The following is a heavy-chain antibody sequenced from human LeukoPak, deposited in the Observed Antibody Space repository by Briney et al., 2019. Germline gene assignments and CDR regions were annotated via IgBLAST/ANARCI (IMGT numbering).Heavy chain of an antibody. CDR2: ISAYNGNT. V-gene: IGHV1-18*01. D-gene: IGHD3-10*01. CDR1: GYTFTSDG. J-gene: IGHJ5*02. CDR3: ARDGHTMVRGVITGLDP. Sequence: ASVKVSCKASGYTFTSDGISWVRQAPGQGLEWMGWISAYNGNTNYAQKLQGRVTMATDTSTSTAYMELRSLRSDDTAVYYCARDGHTMVRGVITGLDPWGQGTLVTVSS.